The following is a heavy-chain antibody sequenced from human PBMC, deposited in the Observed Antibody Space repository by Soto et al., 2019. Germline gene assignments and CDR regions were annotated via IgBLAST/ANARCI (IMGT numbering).Heavy chain of an antibody. CDR1: GGTFSSYA. CDR2: IIPIFGTA. Sequence: QVQLVQSGAEVKKPGSSVKVSCKASGGTFSSYAISWVRQAPGQGLEWMGGIIPIFGTANYAQKFQGRVTITADESTRSAYMELSSLRSEGTAVYYCARKRRDGYNFGGMDVWGQGTTVTVSS. J-gene: IGHJ6*02. V-gene: IGHV1-69*01. D-gene: IGHD5-12*01. CDR3: ARKRRDGYNFGGMDV.